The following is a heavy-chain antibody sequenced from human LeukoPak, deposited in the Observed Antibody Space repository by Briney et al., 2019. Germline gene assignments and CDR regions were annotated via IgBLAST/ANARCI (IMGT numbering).Heavy chain of an antibody. Sequence: GGSLRLSCAASGFTFSDYYMSWIRQAPGKGLECVSGISGSGGATKYADSVEGRFTISRDNAKNTLYLQMNSLRVEDTTIYYCAKGIESSGTYYTSFDYWGQGTLVTVSS. CDR1: GFTFSDYY. V-gene: IGHV3-23*01. J-gene: IGHJ4*02. D-gene: IGHD1-26*01. CDR2: ISGSGGAT. CDR3: AKGIESSGTYYTSFDY.